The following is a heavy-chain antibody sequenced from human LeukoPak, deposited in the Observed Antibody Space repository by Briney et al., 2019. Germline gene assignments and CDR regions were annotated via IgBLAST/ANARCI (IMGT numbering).Heavy chain of an antibody. J-gene: IGHJ5*02. D-gene: IGHD3-10*01. Sequence: PGGSLRLSCAASGFTFSSYGMHWVRQAPGKGLEWVAVISYDGSNKYYADSVKGRFTISRDNSKNTLYLQMNSLRAEDTAVYYCAKGQELLWFGELYAWGQGTLVTVSS. V-gene: IGHV3-30*18. CDR2: ISYDGSNK. CDR3: AKGQELLWFGELYA. CDR1: GFTFSSYG.